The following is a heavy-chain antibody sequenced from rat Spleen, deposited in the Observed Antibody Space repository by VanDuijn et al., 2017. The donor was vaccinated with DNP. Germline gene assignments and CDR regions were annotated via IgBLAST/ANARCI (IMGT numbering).Heavy chain of an antibody. Sequence: EVQLVESGGGLVQPGRSLKLSCAASGFTFSNYGLHWIRQAPTKGLEWVASISTRGGSTYYRDSVKGRFTISSDDAKTTLYLQMDSLRSEDTATYYCTRYYDSFDYWGRGVMVTVSS. V-gene: IGHV5-19*01. CDR2: ISTRGGST. CDR1: GFTFSNYG. CDR3: TRYYDSFDY. D-gene: IGHD1-6*01. J-gene: IGHJ2*01.